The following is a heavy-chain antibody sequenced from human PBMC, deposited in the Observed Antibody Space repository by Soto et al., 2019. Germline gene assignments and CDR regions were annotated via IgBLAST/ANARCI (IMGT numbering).Heavy chain of an antibody. CDR1: GYTFTSYG. D-gene: IGHD3-16*01. Sequence: QVQLVQSGGEVKKPGASVKVSCKASGYTFTSYGFSWVRQAPGQGLEWMGWINGYTGNTHYAQKFQGRVTMTIDTSTCTAYMELWTLISDDTAVYYCARSWVTGKGGMDVWGQGTTVTVSS. CDR3: ARSWVTGKGGMDV. V-gene: IGHV1-18*01. J-gene: IGHJ6*02. CDR2: INGYTGNT.